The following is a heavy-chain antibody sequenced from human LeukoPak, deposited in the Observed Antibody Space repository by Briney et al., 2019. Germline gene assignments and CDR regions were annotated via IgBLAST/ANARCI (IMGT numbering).Heavy chain of an antibody. CDR2: IRNDGSNN. V-gene: IGHV3-30*02. CDR1: GFTFSNYG. D-gene: IGHD5-18*01. J-gene: IGHJ4*02. CDR3: AKDPGYRDF. Sequence: GGSLRLACAASGFTFSNYGMHWVRQAPGKGLEWVAYIRNDGSNNYYEDSVKGRFTISRDNSKNTLYLQMNSLRAEDTAMYFCAKDPGYRDFWGQGTLVTVSS.